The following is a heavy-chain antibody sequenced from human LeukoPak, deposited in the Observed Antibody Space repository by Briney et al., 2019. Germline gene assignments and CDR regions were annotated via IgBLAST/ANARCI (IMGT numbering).Heavy chain of an antibody. CDR2: VSPSSGHT. J-gene: IGHJ4*02. CDR3: ARESITIFGVVDY. Sequence: GASVKVSCKAFGYTFTNYGITWLRQAPGQGLEWMGWVSPSSGHTNYTQNLQDRVTMTTDTPTNTAYMEPRSLRSDDTAVYYCARESITIFGVVDYWGQGTLVTVSS. CDR1: GYTFTNYG. D-gene: IGHD3-3*01. V-gene: IGHV1-18*01.